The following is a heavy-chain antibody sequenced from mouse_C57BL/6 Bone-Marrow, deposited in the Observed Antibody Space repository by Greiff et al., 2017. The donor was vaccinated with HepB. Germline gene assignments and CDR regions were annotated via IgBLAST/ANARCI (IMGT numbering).Heavy chain of an antibody. CDR2: IHPNSGST. D-gene: IGHD2-4*01. Sequence: VKLVESGAELVKPGASVKLSCKASGYTFTSYWMHWVKQRPGQGLEWIGMIHPNSGSTNYNGKFKSKATLTVDKSSSTAYMQLSSLTSEDSAVYYCTRRGIYDYALYYWGQGTTLTVSS. CDR1: GYTFTSYW. V-gene: IGHV1-64*01. J-gene: IGHJ2*01. CDR3: TRRGIYDYALYY.